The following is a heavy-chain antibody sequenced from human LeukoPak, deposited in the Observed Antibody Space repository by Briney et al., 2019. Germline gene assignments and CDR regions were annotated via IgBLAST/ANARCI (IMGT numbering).Heavy chain of an antibody. V-gene: IGHV1-8*01. CDR2: MNPNSGNT. CDR1: GYTFTSYD. CDR3: ARRVVVPAALTEGFDP. D-gene: IGHD2-2*01. Sequence: ASVKVSCKASGYTFTSYDINWVRQATGQGLEWMGWMNPNSGNTGYAQKFQGRVTMTRNTSISTAYMELSSLRSEDTAVYYCARRVVVPAALTEGFDPWGQGTLVTVSS. J-gene: IGHJ5*02.